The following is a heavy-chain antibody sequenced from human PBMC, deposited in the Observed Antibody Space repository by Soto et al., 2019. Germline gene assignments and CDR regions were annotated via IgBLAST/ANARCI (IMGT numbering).Heavy chain of an antibody. V-gene: IGHV1-2*02. D-gene: IGHD3-16*01. Sequence: ASVKVSCKASGFSFTGYYIHWLRQAPGHGLEWMGWINAHSGGTEYAQKFQGRVTLTRDTSIATAYLTLTSLTSDDTALYYCAKDLTRQPAYWLDPWGQGTQVTVSS. CDR2: INAHSGGT. CDR3: AKDLTRQPAYWLDP. J-gene: IGHJ5*02. CDR1: GFSFTGYY.